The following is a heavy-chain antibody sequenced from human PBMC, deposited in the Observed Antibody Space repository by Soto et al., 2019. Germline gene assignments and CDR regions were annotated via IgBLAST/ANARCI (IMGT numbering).Heavy chain of an antibody. CDR2: ISYEGSNK. D-gene: IGHD4-17*01. CDR1: GFTFSSYG. Sequence: PGGSPRLSCAASGFTFSSYGMHWFRQAPGKGLEWVAVISYEGSNKYYADSVKGRFTISRDNSKNTLYLQMNSLRVEDTAVYYCAKDIERPFYGGIDYWGQGTLVTVSS. CDR3: AKDIERPFYGGIDY. J-gene: IGHJ4*02. V-gene: IGHV3-30*18.